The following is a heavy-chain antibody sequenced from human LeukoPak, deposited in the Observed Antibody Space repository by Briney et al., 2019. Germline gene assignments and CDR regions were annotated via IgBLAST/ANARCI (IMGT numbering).Heavy chain of an antibody. D-gene: IGHD5/OR15-5a*01. J-gene: IGHJ4*02. CDR1: GFTFSTHT. Sequence: GRSLRLSCAPSGFTFSTHTMHWVRQAPGKGLEWVAVIEADGRNKFHAESVRGRFTISRDNSRNTPYLQLDSLRSEDTALYYCVRQSTGLDYWGQGTLITVSS. V-gene: IGHV3-30*04. CDR2: IEADGRNK. CDR3: VRQSTGLDY.